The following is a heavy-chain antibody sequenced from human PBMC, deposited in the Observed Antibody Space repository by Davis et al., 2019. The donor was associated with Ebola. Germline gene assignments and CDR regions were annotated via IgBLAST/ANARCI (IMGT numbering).Heavy chain of an antibody. CDR3: ARANTGMIPPEIDS. D-gene: IGHD5-18*01. J-gene: IGHJ4*02. Sequence: GSLRLSCAVYGGSFSGYYWSWIRQPPGKGLEWIGEINHSGSTNYNPSLKSRVTISVDTSKNQFSLKLSSVTAADTAVYYCARANTGMIPPEIDSWGRGTLVTVSS. V-gene: IGHV4-34*01. CDR1: GGSFSGYY. CDR2: INHSGST.